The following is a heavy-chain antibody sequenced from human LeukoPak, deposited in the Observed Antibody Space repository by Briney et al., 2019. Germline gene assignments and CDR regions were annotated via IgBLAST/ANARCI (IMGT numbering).Heavy chain of an antibody. CDR2: IYYSGST. D-gene: IGHD1-14*01. Sequence: SETLSLTCTVSGGSISSYYWSWIRQPPGKGLEWIGYIYYSGSTNYNPSLKSRVTISVDTSKNQFSLKLSSVTAADTAVYYCATSQTAFYYFDYWGQGTLVTVSS. J-gene: IGHJ4*02. CDR1: GGSISSYY. V-gene: IGHV4-59*12. CDR3: ATSQTAFYYFDY.